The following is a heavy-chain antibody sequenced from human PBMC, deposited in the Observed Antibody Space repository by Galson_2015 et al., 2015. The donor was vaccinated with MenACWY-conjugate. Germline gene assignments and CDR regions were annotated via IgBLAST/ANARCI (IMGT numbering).Heavy chain of an antibody. D-gene: IGHD2/OR15-2a*01. V-gene: IGHV1-18*04. J-gene: IGHJ4*02. CDR2: ISTNNGNT. Sequence: SVKVSCKASGYTFTVYGINWVRQAPGQGLEWMGWISTNNGNTAFAQKFQGRVTMTRETSTSTVYMELRSLRSDDTAMYYCARDPLNVNSAGCGGPGTTPEYWGQGTLVTVSA. CDR1: GYTFTVYG. CDR3: ARDPLNVNSAGCGGPGTTPEY.